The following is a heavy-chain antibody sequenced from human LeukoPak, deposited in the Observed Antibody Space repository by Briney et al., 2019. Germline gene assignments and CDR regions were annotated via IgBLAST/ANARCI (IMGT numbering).Heavy chain of an antibody. J-gene: IGHJ4*02. CDR2: VNSDGGST. CDR1: GGSIRGLG. CDR3: VRDLWGFDY. V-gene: IGHV3-64D*09. D-gene: IGHD7-27*01. Sequence: GGSLRLSGSVSGGSIRGLGMHWVRQAPGKGLEYVSVVNSDGGSTHFGDSVNGRFSVSRDDSKNTVYLQMRSLRSEDTAVYYCVRDLWGFDYWGQGTLVTVSS.